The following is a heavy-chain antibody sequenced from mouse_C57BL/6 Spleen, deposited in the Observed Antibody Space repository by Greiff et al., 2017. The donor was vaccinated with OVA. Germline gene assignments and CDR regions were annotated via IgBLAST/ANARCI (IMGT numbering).Heavy chain of an antibody. J-gene: IGHJ2*01. CDR1: GFTFSSYA. CDR3: ARVAYYGSSYDY. V-gene: IGHV5-4*03. D-gene: IGHD1-1*01. CDR2: ISDGGSYT. Sequence: EVKVVESGGGLVKPGGSLKLSCAASGFTFSSYAMSWVRQTPEKRLEWVATISDGGSYTYYPDNVKGRFTISRDNAKNNLYLQMSHLKSEDTSMYYCARVAYYGSSYDYWGQGTTLTVSS.